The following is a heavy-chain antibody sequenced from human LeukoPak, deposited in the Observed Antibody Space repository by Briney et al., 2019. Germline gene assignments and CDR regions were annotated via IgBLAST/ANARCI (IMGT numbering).Heavy chain of an antibody. CDR1: GFTFNSYA. J-gene: IGHJ4*02. V-gene: IGHV3-64*01. Sequence: GGSLRLSCAASGFTFNSYAMHWVRQAPGKGLEYVSAISSNGGSTYYANSVKGRFAISRDNSKNTLYLQMGSLRAEDMAVYYCARAPTDDSSGYYSDYWGQGTLVTVSS. D-gene: IGHD3-22*01. CDR2: ISSNGGST. CDR3: ARAPTDDSSGYYSDY.